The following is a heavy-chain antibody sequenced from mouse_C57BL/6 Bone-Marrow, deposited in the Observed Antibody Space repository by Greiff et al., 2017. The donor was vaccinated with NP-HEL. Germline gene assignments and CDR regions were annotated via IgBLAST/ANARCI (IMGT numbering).Heavy chain of an antibody. CDR3: AREGLLGDYFDY. D-gene: IGHD2-3*01. CDR1: GYAFSSYW. V-gene: IGHV1-80*01. J-gene: IGHJ2*01. CDR2: IYPGDGDT. Sequence: VQLQQSGAELVKPGASVKISCKASGYAFSSYWMNWVKQRPGKGLEWIGQIYPGDGDTNYNGKFKGKATLTADKSSSTAYMQLSSLTSEDSAVYFCAREGLLGDYFDYWGQGTTLTVSS.